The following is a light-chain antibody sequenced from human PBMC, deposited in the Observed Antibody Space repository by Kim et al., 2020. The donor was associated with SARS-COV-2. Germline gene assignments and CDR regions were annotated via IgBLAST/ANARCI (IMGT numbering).Light chain of an antibody. CDR3: QQYYSYPRA. CDR1: QGISSY. J-gene: IGKJ1*01. Sequence: STGDRVTITCRASQGISSYLAWYQQKPGKDPKLLIYAASTLQSGVPSRFSGSGSGTDFTLTISCLQSEDFATYYCQQYYSYPRAFGKGTKVEIK. CDR2: AAS. V-gene: IGKV1-8*01.